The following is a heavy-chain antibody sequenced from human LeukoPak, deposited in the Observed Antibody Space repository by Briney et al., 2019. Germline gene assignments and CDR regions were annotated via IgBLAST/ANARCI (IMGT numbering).Heavy chain of an antibody. CDR1: GDSVRSYY. V-gene: IGHV4-59*02. CDR2: INDRGST. Sequence: SQTLSLTCTVSGDSVRSYYWSWIRQPPGQGLEWLGHINDRGSTNYNPSLQGRVTISIDTSKNQFSLKVNSVTAADTAVYYCVRDSRYGSGWFEDGLDFWGQGTTVTVSS. D-gene: IGHD6-13*01. J-gene: IGHJ6*02. CDR3: VRDSRYGSGWFEDGLDF.